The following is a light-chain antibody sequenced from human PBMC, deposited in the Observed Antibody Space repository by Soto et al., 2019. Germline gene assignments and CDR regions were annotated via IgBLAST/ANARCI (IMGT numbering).Light chain of an antibody. J-gene: IGLJ2*01. Sequence: SYELTQPPSVSGAPGQTARITCGENNIGSKSVHWYQQKPRQAPVLVVYDDSDRPSGIPERFSGSNSGNTATLTISRVEAGDEADYYCQVWDSSSDHVVFGGGTQLTVL. CDR3: QVWDSSSDHVV. CDR1: NIGSKS. V-gene: IGLV3-21*02. CDR2: DDS.